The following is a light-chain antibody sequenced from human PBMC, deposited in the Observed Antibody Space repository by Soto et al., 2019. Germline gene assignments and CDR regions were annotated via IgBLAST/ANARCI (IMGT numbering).Light chain of an antibody. J-gene: IGLJ1*01. CDR3: TSYIRSSALDYV. Sequence: LTQPASVSGSPGQSITISCTGTSSDVGGYNYVSWYQQYPGKAPKLMIYEVSNRPSGVSNRFSGSKSGNTASLTISGLQAEDEADYYCTSYIRSSALDYVFGTGTKVTVL. V-gene: IGLV2-14*01. CDR1: SSDVGGYNY. CDR2: EVS.